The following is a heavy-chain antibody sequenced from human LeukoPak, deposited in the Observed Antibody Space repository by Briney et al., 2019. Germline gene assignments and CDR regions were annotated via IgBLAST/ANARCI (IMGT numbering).Heavy chain of an antibody. V-gene: IGHV4-38-2*01. CDR1: GYSISSGYY. Sequence: PSETLSLTCAVPGYSISSGYYWGWIRQPPGKGLEWIGSIYHSGSTYYNPTLKSRVTISVDTSKNQFSLKLSSVTAADTAGYYCARVKVLWFGASAFDIWGQGTMVTVSS. J-gene: IGHJ3*02. CDR2: IYHSGST. CDR3: ARVKVLWFGASAFDI. D-gene: IGHD3-10*01.